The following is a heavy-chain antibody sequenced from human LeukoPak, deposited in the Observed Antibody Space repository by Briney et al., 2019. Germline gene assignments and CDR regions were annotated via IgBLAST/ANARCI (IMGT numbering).Heavy chain of an antibody. CDR3: ARDDYGGLDY. CDR1: GFTFSNYW. Sequence: PGGSLRLSCAASGFTFSNYWMTWVRQAPGKGLEWVANIKEDGSEKYYVDSVKGRFTISRDNAKDSLYLQMNSLRAEDTAVYYCARDDYGGLDYWGQGTLVTVSS. J-gene: IGHJ4*02. V-gene: IGHV3-7*01. D-gene: IGHD4-23*01. CDR2: IKEDGSEK.